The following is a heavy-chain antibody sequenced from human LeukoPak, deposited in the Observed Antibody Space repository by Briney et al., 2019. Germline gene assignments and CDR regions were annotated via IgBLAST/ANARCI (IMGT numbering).Heavy chain of an antibody. CDR2: ISAYNGNT. J-gene: IGHJ4*02. Sequence: ASVKFSCKASGYTFTSYGISWVRQAPGQGLEWMGWISAYNGNTNYAQKLQGRVTMTTDTSTSTAYMELRSLRSDDTAVYYCATGIAVAGTRDYWGQGTLVTVSS. D-gene: IGHD6-19*01. V-gene: IGHV1-18*04. CDR3: ATGIAVAGTRDY. CDR1: GYTFTSYG.